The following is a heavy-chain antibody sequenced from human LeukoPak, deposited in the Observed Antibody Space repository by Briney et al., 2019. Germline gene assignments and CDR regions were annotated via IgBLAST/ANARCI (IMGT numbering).Heavy chain of an antibody. D-gene: IGHD3-22*01. CDR2: ISGSGGST. CDR3: AKSASYDSSGYYYYYYGMDV. Sequence: GGSLRLSWAASGFTFSSYAMSWVRQAPGKGLEWVSAISGSGGSTYYADSVKGRFTISRDNSKNTLYLQMNSLRAEDTAVYYCAKSASYDSSGYYYYYYGMDVWGQGTTVTVSS. J-gene: IGHJ6*02. CDR1: GFTFSSYA. V-gene: IGHV3-23*01.